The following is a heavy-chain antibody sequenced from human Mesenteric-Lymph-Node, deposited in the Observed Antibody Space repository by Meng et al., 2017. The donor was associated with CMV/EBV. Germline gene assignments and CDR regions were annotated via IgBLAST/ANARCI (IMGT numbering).Heavy chain of an antibody. J-gene: IGHJ3*02. CDR1: GFTFNNYE. CDR3: ARDGYCSTSRCRTGSDAFDI. CDR2: ISSSATSGTSI. V-gene: IGHV3-48*03. Sequence: GESLKISCAASGFTFNNYEMNWVRQAPGKGLEWVSCISSSATSGTSIYYADSVKGRFTISRDNSKNTLYLQMNSLRAEDTAVYYCARDGYCSTSRCRTGSDAFDIWGQGTMVTVSS. D-gene: IGHD2-2*01.